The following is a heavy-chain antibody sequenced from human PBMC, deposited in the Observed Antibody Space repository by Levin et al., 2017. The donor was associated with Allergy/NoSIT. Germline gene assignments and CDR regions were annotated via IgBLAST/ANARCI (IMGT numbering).Heavy chain of an antibody. CDR1: GDSVSGNSAG. CDR3: ARDHSNRGWYGVDY. CDR2: TYYRSKWCN. J-gene: IGHJ4*02. V-gene: IGHV6-1*01. D-gene: IGHD6-19*01. Sequence: SQTLSLTCAISGDSVSGNSAGWNWIRQSPSRGLEWLGRTYYRSKWCNDYAVSVKSRISIDPDTSKNQFSLQLNSVTPEDTAVYYCARDHSNRGWYGVDYWGQGTLVTVSS.